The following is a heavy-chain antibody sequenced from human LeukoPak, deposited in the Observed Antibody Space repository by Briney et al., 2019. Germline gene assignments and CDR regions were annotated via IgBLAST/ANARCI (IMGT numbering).Heavy chain of an antibody. D-gene: IGHD6-19*01. Sequence: PSQTLSLTCTVSGGSISSGGYYWSCIRQQPGRGLEWIGYIYYSGSTYYNPSLKSRITISVDTSKNQFSLKMSSVTAADTAVYYCARAPPNIAVAGSAFDIWGQGTMVTVSS. CDR1: GGSISSGGYY. J-gene: IGHJ3*02. CDR2: IYYSGST. CDR3: ARAPPNIAVAGSAFDI. V-gene: IGHV4-31*03.